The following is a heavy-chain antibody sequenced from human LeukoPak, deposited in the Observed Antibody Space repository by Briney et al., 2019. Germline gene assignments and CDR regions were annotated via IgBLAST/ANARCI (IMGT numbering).Heavy chain of an antibody. Sequence: PGGSLRLSCAASGFTFSSYSMNWVRQAPGKGLEWVSSIRSSSRYIYYADSVKGRFTISRDNAKNSLYLQMNSLRAEDTAVYYCARGTNYYYGMDVWGQGTTVTVSS. J-gene: IGHJ6*02. CDR2: IRSSSRYI. CDR1: GFTFSSYS. V-gene: IGHV3-21*01. CDR3: ARGTNYYYGMDV. D-gene: IGHD1-1*01.